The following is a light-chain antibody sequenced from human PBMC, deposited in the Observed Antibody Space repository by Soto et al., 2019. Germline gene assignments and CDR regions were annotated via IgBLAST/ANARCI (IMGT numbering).Light chain of an antibody. CDR2: DAS. CDR3: QPRTNWPLT. Sequence: EIVLTQSPVTLSLSPGERATLSCRASQSVTTFLAWYQQKPGQAPRLLIYDASKRATGIPARFSGSGSGTDFTLTINSLEPEDFAVYYCQPRTNWPLTFGGGTKVEIK. CDR1: QSVTTF. J-gene: IGKJ4*01. V-gene: IGKV3-11*01.